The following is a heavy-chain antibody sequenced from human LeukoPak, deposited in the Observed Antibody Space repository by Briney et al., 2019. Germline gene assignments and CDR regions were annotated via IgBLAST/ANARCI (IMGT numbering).Heavy chain of an antibody. Sequence: SETLSLTCAVYGGSFSGHYCTWFRQPPGKGLEWIGEFNHRGITNYNPSLKSRLTISVDTSKNQFSLKLSSVTAADTAVYYCARAGELEGGFDYWGQGTLVTVSS. CDR2: FNHRGIT. J-gene: IGHJ4*02. D-gene: IGHD6-6*01. CDR3: ARAGELEGGFDY. CDR1: GGSFSGHY. V-gene: IGHV4-34*01.